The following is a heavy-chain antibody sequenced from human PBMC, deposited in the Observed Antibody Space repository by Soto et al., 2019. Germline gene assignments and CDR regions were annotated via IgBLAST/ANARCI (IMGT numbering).Heavy chain of an antibody. CDR3: ARATGYDFDLDY. V-gene: IGHV3-20*04. D-gene: IGHD3-3*01. J-gene: IGHJ4*02. Sequence: EVQLVESGGRVVRPGGSLRLSCVASGFTFDDFAMSWVRQAPGKGLEWVSRINWNGGRTGYADSVKGRFTISRDNAKNSLYLHMSSLRAEDTALYYCARATGYDFDLDYWGQGMLVTVSS. CDR2: INWNGGRT. CDR1: GFTFDDFA.